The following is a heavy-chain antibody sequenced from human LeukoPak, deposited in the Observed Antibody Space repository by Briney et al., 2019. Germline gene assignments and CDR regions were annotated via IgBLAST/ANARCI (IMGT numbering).Heavy chain of an antibody. CDR1: GGSISSSNYS. Sequence: SETLSLTCTVSGGSISSSNYSWGWIRQPPGKGLEWIGSIYYSGTTYYNPSLKSRVTISVDTSKNEFSLKLSSVTAADTAVYYCARLRNYDILTDYSPSVVDYWGHGTLVTVSS. V-gene: IGHV4-39*01. CDR2: IYYSGTT. CDR3: ARLRNYDILTDYSPSVVDY. D-gene: IGHD3-9*01. J-gene: IGHJ4*01.